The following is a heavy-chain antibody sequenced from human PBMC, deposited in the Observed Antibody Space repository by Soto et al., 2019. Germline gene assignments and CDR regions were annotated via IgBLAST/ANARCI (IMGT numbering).Heavy chain of an antibody. Sequence: WETLSFTSTFPVAPMGGYHGSGSRQPPGKGLEWIASVYYTGTTNYNPSLGSRVTISIDAPENQISLKLTSVTAADTAFYYCARDTVLTGMFDFWGQGTLVTVSS. CDR2: VYYTGTT. CDR3: ARDTVLTGMFDF. D-gene: IGHD4-17*01. V-gene: IGHV4-59*01. J-gene: IGHJ4*02. CDR1: VAPMGGYH.